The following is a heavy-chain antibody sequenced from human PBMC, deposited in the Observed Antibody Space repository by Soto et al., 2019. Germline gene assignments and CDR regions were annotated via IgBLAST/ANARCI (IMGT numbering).Heavy chain of an antibody. CDR2: ISAYNGNT. V-gene: IGHV1-18*01. D-gene: IGHD3-10*01. CDR1: GYTFTSYG. CDR3: ARDSFYYGSGSYAYNYYGMDV. J-gene: IGHJ6*02. Sequence: VQSGAEVKKPGASVKVSCKASGYTFTSYGISWVRQAPGQGLEWMGWISAYNGNTNYAQKLQGRVTMTTDTSTSTAYMELRSLRSDDTAVYYCARDSFYYGSGSYAYNYYGMDVWGQGTTVTVSS.